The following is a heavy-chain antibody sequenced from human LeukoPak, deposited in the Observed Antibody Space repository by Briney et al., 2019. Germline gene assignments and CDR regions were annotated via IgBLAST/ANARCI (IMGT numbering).Heavy chain of an antibody. CDR3: ARDWVAGVPFDAFDI. Sequence: GGSLRLSCAASGFTLSSYWMSWVRQAPGKGLEWVSNIKKDGSVKYYVDSVKGRFTISRDNAQNSVYLHMNSLTAEDTALYYCARDWVAGVPFDAFDIWGQGTMVSVSS. J-gene: IGHJ3*02. V-gene: IGHV3-7*03. CDR2: IKKDGSVK. D-gene: IGHD3-10*01. CDR1: GFTLSSYW.